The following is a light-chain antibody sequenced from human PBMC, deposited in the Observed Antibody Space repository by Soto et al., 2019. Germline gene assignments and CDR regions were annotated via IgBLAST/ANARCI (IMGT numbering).Light chain of an antibody. CDR2: DAS. CDR1: QSVHSSH. V-gene: IGKV3-20*01. J-gene: IGKJ1*01. Sequence: EIVLTQSPGTLSLSPGKRATLSCWVSQSVHSSHLAWYQQRPGQAPRLLIYDASNRATGIPARFSGSGSGTDFTLTISRLEPEDFAVYYCQHYGGSPRTFGQGTKVDIK. CDR3: QHYGGSPRT.